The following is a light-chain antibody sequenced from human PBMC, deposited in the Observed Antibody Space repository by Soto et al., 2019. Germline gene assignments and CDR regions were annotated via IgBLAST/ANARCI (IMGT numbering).Light chain of an antibody. CDR1: SFNIGTNY. V-gene: IGLV1-47*01. Sequence: QSVLTQPPSASGTPGQRVTISCSGSSFNIGTNYVYWYQQLPGTAPKLLIYRNNQRPSGVPDRFSGSKSGTSASLAISGLRYEDEADYYCAAWDDSLSGYVFGTGTKVTVL. CDR3: AAWDDSLSGYV. CDR2: RNN. J-gene: IGLJ1*01.